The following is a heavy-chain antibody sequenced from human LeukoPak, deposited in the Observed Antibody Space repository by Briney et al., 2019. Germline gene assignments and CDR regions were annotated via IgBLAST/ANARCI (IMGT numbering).Heavy chain of an antibody. CDR2: IIPIFGTA. Sequence: SVKVSCKASGGTFSSYAISWVRQAPGQGLEWMGGIIPIFGTANYAQKFQGRVTITADKSTSTAYMELSSLRSEDTVVYYCARGDGGSPVFDYWGQGTLVTVSS. J-gene: IGHJ4*02. CDR3: ARGDGGSPVFDY. V-gene: IGHV1-69*06. D-gene: IGHD2-15*01. CDR1: GGTFSSYA.